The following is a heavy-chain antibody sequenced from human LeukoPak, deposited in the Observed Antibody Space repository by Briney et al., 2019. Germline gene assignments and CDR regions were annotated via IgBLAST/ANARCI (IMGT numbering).Heavy chain of an antibody. CDR2: IYYSGST. Sequence: SQTLSLTCTVSGGSISSGGYYWSWIRQHPGKGLEWIGYIYYSGSTYYNPSLKSRVTISVDTSKNQFSLKLSSVTAADTAVYYCARAAYGSGPFYGMDVWGQGTTVTVSS. CDR3: ARAAYGSGPFYGMDV. D-gene: IGHD3-10*01. CDR1: GGSISSGGYY. V-gene: IGHV4-31*03. J-gene: IGHJ6*02.